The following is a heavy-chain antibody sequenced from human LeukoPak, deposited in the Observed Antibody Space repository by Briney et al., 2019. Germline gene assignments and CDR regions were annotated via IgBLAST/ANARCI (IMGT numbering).Heavy chain of an antibody. Sequence: SETLSLTCTVSGGSISRYYWSWIRQPPGKGLEWIGYIYYSGSTNYNPSLKSRVTISVDTSKNQFSLKLSSVTAADTAVYYCAGTYYDFWSGYQDAYYGMDVWGQGTTVTVSS. CDR3: AGTYYDFWSGYQDAYYGMDV. CDR1: GGSISRYY. CDR2: IYYSGST. D-gene: IGHD3-3*01. J-gene: IGHJ6*02. V-gene: IGHV4-59*01.